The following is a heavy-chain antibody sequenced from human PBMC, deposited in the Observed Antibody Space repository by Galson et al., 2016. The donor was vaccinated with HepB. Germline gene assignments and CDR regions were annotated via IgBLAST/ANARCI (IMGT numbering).Heavy chain of an antibody. Sequence: SLRLSCAASGFTFSNAWMSWVRQAPGKGLEWVGRINTNTDGGTKEYAAPVKGRLTISRENSKHTVELQMNSPKDEDTSVYYYTLYTYGRFDYWGQGTLVTVSS. CDR1: GFTFSNAW. D-gene: IGHD5-18*01. J-gene: IGHJ4*02. CDR3: TLYTYGRFDY. V-gene: IGHV3-15*01. CDR2: INTNTDGGTK.